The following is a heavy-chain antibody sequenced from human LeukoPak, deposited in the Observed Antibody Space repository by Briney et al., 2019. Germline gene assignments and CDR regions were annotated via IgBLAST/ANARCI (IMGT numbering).Heavy chain of an antibody. Sequence: GGSLRLSCAASGFTFLSYRMHWVRQAPGKGLEWVAIIWFDGSNKYYGDPVKGRFTISRDNSKNTVFLQMNSMRAEDTAVYYCARDCPGDCYSYWGQGTLVTVSS. V-gene: IGHV3-33*01. CDR3: ARDCPGDCYSY. J-gene: IGHJ4*02. D-gene: IGHD2-21*02. CDR2: IWFDGSNK. CDR1: GFTFLSYR.